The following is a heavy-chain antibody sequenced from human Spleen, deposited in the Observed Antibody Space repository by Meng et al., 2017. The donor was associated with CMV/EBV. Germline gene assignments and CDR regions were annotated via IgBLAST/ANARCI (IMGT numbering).Heavy chain of an antibody. CDR2: IIPIFGTA. D-gene: IGHD6-19*01. V-gene: IGHV1-69*05. Sequence: SVKVSCKASGGTFSSYAISWVRQAPGQGLEWMGGIIPIFGTANYAQKFQGRVTITTDESTSTAYMELSSLRSEDTAVYYCARSDSSARGTEYYYYGMDVWGQGTTVTVSS. CDR3: ARSDSSARGTEYYYYGMDV. J-gene: IGHJ6*02. CDR1: GGTFSSYA.